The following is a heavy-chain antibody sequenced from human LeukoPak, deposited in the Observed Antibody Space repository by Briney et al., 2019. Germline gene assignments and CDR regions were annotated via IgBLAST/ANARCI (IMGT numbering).Heavy chain of an antibody. CDR2: MWSEDNSQ. CDR1: GFTFSSYA. CDR3: ARDLRRTTFDY. V-gene: IGHV3-33*08. J-gene: IGHJ4*02. Sequence: GGSLRLSCAASGFTFSSYAMSWVRQAPGKGLEWVGVMWSEDNSQHYADSVKGRFTISKDSSKNTLYLQMNSLRAEDTAVYYCARDLRRTTFDYWGQGTLVTVSS. D-gene: IGHD4-11*01.